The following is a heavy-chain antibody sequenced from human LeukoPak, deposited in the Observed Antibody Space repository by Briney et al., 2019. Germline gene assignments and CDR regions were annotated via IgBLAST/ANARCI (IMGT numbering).Heavy chain of an antibody. J-gene: IGHJ4*02. Sequence: GASVKVPCKASGYTFTGYYMHWVRQAPGQGLEWMGWINPNSGGTNYAQKFQGRVTMTRDTSISTAYMELSRLRSDDTAVYYCARDDQWLVRLDYWGQGTLVTVSS. CDR3: ARDDQWLVRLDY. V-gene: IGHV1-2*02. D-gene: IGHD6-19*01. CDR1: GYTFTGYY. CDR2: INPNSGGT.